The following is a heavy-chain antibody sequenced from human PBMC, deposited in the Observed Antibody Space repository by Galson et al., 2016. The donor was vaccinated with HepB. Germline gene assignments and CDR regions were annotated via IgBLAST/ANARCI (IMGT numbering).Heavy chain of an antibody. CDR3: AKGDCDSTKCYGMGV. CDR1: GFTVSNNY. CDR2: IYSGGNT. J-gene: IGHJ6*02. V-gene: IGHV3-53*05. Sequence: SLRLSCAASGFTVSNNYMRWFRQTPGNGLEWVSLIYSGGNTSSADSVKGRFTISRDNAKNSLYLQMNSLRTEDTALYYCAKGDCDSTKCYGMGVWGRGTTVIVSS. D-gene: IGHD2/OR15-2a*01.